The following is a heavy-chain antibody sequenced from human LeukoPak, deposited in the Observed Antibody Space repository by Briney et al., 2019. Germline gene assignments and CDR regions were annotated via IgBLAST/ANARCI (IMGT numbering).Heavy chain of an antibody. V-gene: IGHV1-69*05. CDR3: ARRSSSSGGFDY. J-gene: IGHJ4*02. D-gene: IGHD6-6*01. CDR2: IIPIFGTA. Sequence: SVKVSCKASGGTFSSYDISWVLQAPGQGLEWMGRIIPIFGTANYAQKFQGRVTITTDESTSAAYMELSSLRSEDTAVYYCARRSSSSGGFDYWGQGTLVTVSS. CDR1: GGTFSSYD.